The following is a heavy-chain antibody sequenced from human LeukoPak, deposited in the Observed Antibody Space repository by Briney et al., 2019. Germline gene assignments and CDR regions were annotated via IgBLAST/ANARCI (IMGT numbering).Heavy chain of an antibody. V-gene: IGHV3-23*01. D-gene: IGHD1-26*01. J-gene: IGHJ3*02. CDR1: GFSFTSYA. CDR2: ISGGGGNT. CDR3: GKNRYSGSLSPFDI. Sequence: GGSLRLSCAASGFSFTSYAMSWVRQAQGRGLEWVSAISGGGGNTYYADSVKGRFTISRDNSKNTLYLQMNSLRAEDTAVYYCGKNRYSGSLSPFDIWGQGTMVTVSS.